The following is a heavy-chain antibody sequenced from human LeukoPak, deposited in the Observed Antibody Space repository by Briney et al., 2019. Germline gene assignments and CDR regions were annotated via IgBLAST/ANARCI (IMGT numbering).Heavy chain of an antibody. CDR1: GFTFSSYA. D-gene: IGHD3-10*01. CDR3: ARGDLWFGELNWFDP. CDR2: ISGSGGST. Sequence: PGGSLRLSCAASGFTFSSYAMSWVRQAPGKGLEWVSAISGSGGSTYYADSVKGRFTISRDNSKNTLYLQMNSLRAEDTAVYYCARGDLWFGELNWFDPWGQGTLVTVSS. J-gene: IGHJ5*02. V-gene: IGHV3-23*01.